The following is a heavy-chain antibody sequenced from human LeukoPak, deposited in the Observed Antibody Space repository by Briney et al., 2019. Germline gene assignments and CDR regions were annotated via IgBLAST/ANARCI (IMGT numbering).Heavy chain of an antibody. J-gene: IGHJ3*02. V-gene: IGHV3-69-1*01. CDR2: MTRSSAI. Sequence: GGSLRLSCAASGFSFGSYSMNWVRQAPGKGLEWVATMTRSSAIYYADSVKGRFTISRDNAKNSVYLQLNSLRDEDTAVYSCARAQTMFWEFDGFDIWGRGTKVTVSS. CDR1: GFSFGSYS. CDR3: ARAQTMFWEFDGFDI. D-gene: IGHD3-10*02.